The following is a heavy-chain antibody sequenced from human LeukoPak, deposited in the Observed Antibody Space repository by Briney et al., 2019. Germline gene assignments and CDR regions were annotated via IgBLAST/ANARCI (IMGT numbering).Heavy chain of an antibody. CDR2: IVAGSGHT. Sequence: SVKVSCKASGFSFTTSAMQWVRQARGERLEWIGWIVAGSGHTRYAQKFQERITITRDMSTSTAYMQLSGLRSEDTAVYYCAADHQFSGWESAYGMDVWGQGTTVTVSS. J-gene: IGHJ6*02. CDR3: AADHQFSGWESAYGMDV. D-gene: IGHD6-19*01. V-gene: IGHV1-58*02. CDR1: GFSFTTSA.